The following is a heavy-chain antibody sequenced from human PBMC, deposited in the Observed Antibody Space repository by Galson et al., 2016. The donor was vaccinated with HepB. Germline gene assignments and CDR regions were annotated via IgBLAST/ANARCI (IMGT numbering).Heavy chain of an antibody. J-gene: IGHJ5*02. V-gene: IGHV3-23*01. CDR3: AKGKSMGLLDLFDP. D-gene: IGHD2-8*01. CDR1: RLTFSSFT. Sequence: SLRLSCAAPRLTFSSFTMAWVRQAPGRGLEWISSHTGTGDDQTYYAGSVRGRFTFSRDDSKNTLYLQMNSLRVDDTALYYCAKGKSMGLLDLFDPWGQGTLVIVSS. CDR2: HTGTGDDQT.